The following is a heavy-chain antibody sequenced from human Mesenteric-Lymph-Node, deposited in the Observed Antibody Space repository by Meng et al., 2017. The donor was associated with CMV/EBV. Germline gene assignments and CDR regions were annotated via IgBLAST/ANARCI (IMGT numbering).Heavy chain of an antibody. V-gene: IGHV3-21*01. CDR2: ISSTSSYI. Sequence: GESLKISCAASGFAFDTYSMNWVRQAPGKGLEWVSSISSTSSYIYQPDSVKGRFTISRDNAKNSLYLQMNSLRAEDTAVYYCARGAASYFDYWGQGTLVTVSS. CDR3: ARGAASYFDY. CDR1: GFAFDTYS. J-gene: IGHJ4*02.